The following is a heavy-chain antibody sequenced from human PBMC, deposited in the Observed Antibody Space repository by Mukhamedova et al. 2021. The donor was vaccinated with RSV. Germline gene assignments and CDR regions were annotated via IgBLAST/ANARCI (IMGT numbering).Heavy chain of an antibody. Sequence: VSAISGSGGSTYYADSVKGRFTISRDTSQNTLYLQITSLRAEDTAVYYCANVPHVYCGGDCLPSPGWGQRPLVTVSS. CDR2: ISGSGGST. CDR3: ANVPHVYCGGDCLPSPG. J-gene: IGHJ4*02. D-gene: IGHD2-21*02. V-gene: IGHV3-23*01.